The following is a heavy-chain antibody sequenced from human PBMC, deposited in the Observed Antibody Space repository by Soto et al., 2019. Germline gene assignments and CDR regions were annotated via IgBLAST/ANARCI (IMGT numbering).Heavy chain of an antibody. V-gene: IGHV3-74*03. D-gene: IGHD1-26*01. CDR1: GVTFSTYW. Sequence: PGGSLGLCCAASGVTFSTYWMHWVRQAPGKGLVWVSRSNPEETTTTYADSVKGRFTISRDNAKNTLYLQMNSLRVEDWAVYCCRWDTFGARDYWGQGTLVTVSS. CDR3: RWDTFGARDY. J-gene: IGHJ4*02. CDR2: SNPEETTT.